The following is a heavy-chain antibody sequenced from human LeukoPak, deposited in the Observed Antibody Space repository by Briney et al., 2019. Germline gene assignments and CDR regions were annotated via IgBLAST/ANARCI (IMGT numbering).Heavy chain of an antibody. J-gene: IGHJ3*02. D-gene: IGHD3-22*01. CDR3: ARVGDSSGYHHDAFDI. CDR2: INPSGGST. Sequence: GASVKVSCKASGYTFTSYYMHWVRQAPGQALEWMGIINPSGGSTSYAQKFQGRVTMTRDTSTSTVYMELSSLRSEDTAVYYCARVGDSSGYHHDAFDIWGQGTMVTVSS. CDR1: GYTFTSYY. V-gene: IGHV1-46*01.